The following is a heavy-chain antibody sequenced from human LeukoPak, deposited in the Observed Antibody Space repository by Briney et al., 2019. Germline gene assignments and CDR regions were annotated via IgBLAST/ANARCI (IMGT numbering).Heavy chain of an antibody. Sequence: SVKVSCKASGYTFTSYGISWVRQAPGQGLEWMGGIIPIFGTANYAQKFQGRVTITADESTSTAYMELSSLRSEDTAVYYCARDGLDYYDSSGYYYAYFDYWGQGTLVTVSS. CDR3: ARDGLDYYDSSGYYYAYFDY. CDR1: GYTFTSYG. D-gene: IGHD3-22*01. J-gene: IGHJ4*02. V-gene: IGHV1-69*13. CDR2: IIPIFGTA.